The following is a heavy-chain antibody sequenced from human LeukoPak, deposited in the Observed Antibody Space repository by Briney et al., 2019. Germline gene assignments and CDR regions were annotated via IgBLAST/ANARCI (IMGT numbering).Heavy chain of an antibody. D-gene: IGHD3-22*01. Sequence: SETLSLTCIVSGGAISTYFWTWIRQPPGKGLEWIGYISYSGSTTYSPTLKSRVTISVDTSKNQFSLKLNSVTAADTAVYFCARGIGDSRGTRFDPWGQGTLVTVSS. J-gene: IGHJ5*02. V-gene: IGHV4-59*01. CDR1: GGAISTYF. CDR2: ISYSGST. CDR3: ARGIGDSRGTRFDP.